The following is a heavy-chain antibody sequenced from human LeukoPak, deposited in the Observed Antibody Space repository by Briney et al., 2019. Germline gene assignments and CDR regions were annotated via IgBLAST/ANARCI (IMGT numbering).Heavy chain of an antibody. CDR3: ASEMATTNFDY. CDR2: IYHSGST. D-gene: IGHD5-24*01. CDR1: GYSISIGYY. J-gene: IGHJ4*02. V-gene: IGHV4-38-2*01. Sequence: PSETLSLTCAVSGYSISIGYYWGWIRQPPGKGLEWIGSIYHSGSTYYTPSLKSRVTISVDTSKNQFSLKLSSVTAADTAVYYCASEMATTNFDYWGQGTLVTVSS.